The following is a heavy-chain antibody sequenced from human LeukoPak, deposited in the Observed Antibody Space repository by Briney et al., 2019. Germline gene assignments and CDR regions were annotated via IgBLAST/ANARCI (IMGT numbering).Heavy chain of an antibody. V-gene: IGHV3-20*04. D-gene: IGHD3-22*01. CDR1: GFTFDDYG. J-gene: IGHJ4*02. Sequence: PGGSLRLSCAASGFTFDDYGMSWVRQAPGKGLEWVSGINWNGGSTGYADSVKGRFTISRDNAKNSLYLQMNSLRAEDTALYYCAKARSPYYYDSSGYWGNDSWGQGTLVTVSS. CDR2: INWNGGST. CDR3: AKARSPYYYDSSGYWGNDS.